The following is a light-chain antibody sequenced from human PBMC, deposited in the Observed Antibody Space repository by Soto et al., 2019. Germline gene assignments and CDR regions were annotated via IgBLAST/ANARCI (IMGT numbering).Light chain of an antibody. CDR3: SSHSATSPYV. V-gene: IGLV2-14*01. CDR1: SNDVGGYNY. J-gene: IGLJ1*01. CDR2: EVS. Sequence: QSVLTQPASVSGSPGQSITISCTGTSNDVGGYNYVSWYQQQPGKAPKLIIYEVSHRPSGISNHFSGSKSGNTASLTISGLHVEDEADYYCSSHSATSPYVFGTGTKVTVL.